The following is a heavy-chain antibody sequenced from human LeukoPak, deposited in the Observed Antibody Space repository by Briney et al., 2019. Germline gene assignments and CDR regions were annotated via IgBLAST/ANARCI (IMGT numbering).Heavy chain of an antibody. J-gene: IGHJ4*02. CDR3: ARLGSGVTTVSVDY. CDR1: GYTFTGYH. V-gene: IGHV1-2*02. Sequence: ASVKVSCKASGYTFTGYHMHWVRQAPGQGLEWMGWINPNSGGTNYAQKFQGRVTMTRDTSISTACMELSRLRSDDTAVYYCARLGSGVTTVSVDYWGQGTLVTVSS. D-gene: IGHD4-17*01. CDR2: INPNSGGT.